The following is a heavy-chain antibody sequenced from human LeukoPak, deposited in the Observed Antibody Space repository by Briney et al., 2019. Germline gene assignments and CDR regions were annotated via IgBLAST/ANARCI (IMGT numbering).Heavy chain of an antibody. CDR1: GFTCSNFA. CDR3: AKDLMKTGYCSGASCYGRTD. J-gene: IGHJ4*02. D-gene: IGHD2-15*01. V-gene: IGHV3-30*18. Sequence: GGSLRLSCAASGFTCSNFAIHWVRQAPGKGLEWVAVILYDGRNKYHGDSVEGRFTISRDNSKNTVYLEMNSLRAEDTAVYYCAKDLMKTGYCSGASCYGRTDWGQGTLVTVSS. CDR2: ILYDGRNK.